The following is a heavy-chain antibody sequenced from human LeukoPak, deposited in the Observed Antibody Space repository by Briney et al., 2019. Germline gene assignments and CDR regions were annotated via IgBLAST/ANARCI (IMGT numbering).Heavy chain of an antibody. V-gene: IGHV3-23*01. D-gene: IGHD3-3*01. CDR1: GFTFSSYA. J-gene: IGHJ5*02. Sequence: GGSLRLSCAASGFTFSSYAMSWARQAPGKGLEWVSAISGSGGSTYYADSVKGRFTISRDNSKNTLYLQMNSLRAEDTAVYYCAKLNYDFWSGYYDPNWFDPWGQGTLVTVSS. CDR3: AKLNYDFWSGYYDPNWFDP. CDR2: ISGSGGST.